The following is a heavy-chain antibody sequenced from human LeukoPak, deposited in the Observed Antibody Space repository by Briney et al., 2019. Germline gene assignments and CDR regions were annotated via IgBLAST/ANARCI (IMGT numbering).Heavy chain of an antibody. V-gene: IGHV1-18*01. J-gene: IGHJ4*02. CDR1: GYTFTSYG. Sequence: ASVTVSCKASGYTFTSYGISWVRQAPGHGLEWMGWISAYNGNTNYAQKLQGRVTMTTDTSTSTAYMEVRSLRADDTAVYDCARDPPQDHGTQGFDYWGQGTLVTVSS. CDR3: ARDPPQDHGTQGFDY. D-gene: IGHD1-14*01. CDR2: ISAYNGNT.